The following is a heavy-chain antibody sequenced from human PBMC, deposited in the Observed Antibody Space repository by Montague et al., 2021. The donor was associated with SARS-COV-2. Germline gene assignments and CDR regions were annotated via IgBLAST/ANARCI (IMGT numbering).Heavy chain of an antibody. J-gene: IGHJ6*02. CDR2: VHYTGST. CDR3: ARMSMHYVDTSNSRRGGLDV. CDR1: GGSISSNSYY. Sequence: SETLSLTCTVSGGSISSNSYYWAWIRQPPGKGLEWIGYVHYTGSTKYNPSLKTRVTLTLDTPKNHFSLKLSSVTAADTAVYYCARMSMHYVDTSNSRRGGLDVWGQGTTVIVSS. D-gene: IGHD3-16*01. V-gene: IGHV4-61*03.